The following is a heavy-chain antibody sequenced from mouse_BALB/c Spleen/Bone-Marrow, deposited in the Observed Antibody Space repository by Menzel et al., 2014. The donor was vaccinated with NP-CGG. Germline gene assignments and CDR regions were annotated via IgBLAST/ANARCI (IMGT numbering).Heavy chain of an antibody. V-gene: IGHV1-7*01. CDR1: GYTFTNYW. J-gene: IGHJ3*01. Sequence: QVHVKQSGAELAKPGASVKMSCKASGYTFTNYWMHWVKQRPGQGLEWIGYINPSTGYTEYNQKFKDKATLTADKSSSTAYMQLRSLTSEDSAVYYCARGYQRILAYWGQGTLVTVSA. CDR3: ARGYQRILAY. CDR2: INPSTGYT.